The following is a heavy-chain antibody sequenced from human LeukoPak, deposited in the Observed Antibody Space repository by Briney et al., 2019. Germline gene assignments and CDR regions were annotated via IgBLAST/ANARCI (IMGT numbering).Heavy chain of an antibody. J-gene: IGHJ4*02. CDR3: ARVMWGTVAFDN. V-gene: IGHV1-2*02. CDR2: LDPQNGDT. D-gene: IGHD1-7*01. CDR1: GYPFPGHV. Sequence: ASVKVSCKASGYPFPGHVIHWVRQARGQGPEWMAWLDPQNGDTKYAEQFQGRVTLTMDTSSTTVYMQLRSLLSDDTAIYCCARVMWGTVAFDNWGQGTLVTVSS.